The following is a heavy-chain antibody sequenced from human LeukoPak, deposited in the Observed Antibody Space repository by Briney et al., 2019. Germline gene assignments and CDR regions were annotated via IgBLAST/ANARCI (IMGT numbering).Heavy chain of an antibody. CDR2: MSGDGRRT. Sequence: GGSLRLSCAASGFTFSNDDLNWVRQAPGKGLEWVSSMSGDGRRTYYAGSVKGRFTISRDYSKNTLSLQMNSLRAEDTAVYYCAKVNWCSATCADAWGQGTLVTVSS. J-gene: IGHJ4*02. CDR1: GFTFSNDD. CDR3: AKVNWCSATCADA. V-gene: IGHV3-23*01. D-gene: IGHD4/OR15-4a*01.